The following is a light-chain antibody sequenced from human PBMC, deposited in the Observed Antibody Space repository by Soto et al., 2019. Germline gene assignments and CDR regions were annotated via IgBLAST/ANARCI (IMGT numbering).Light chain of an antibody. CDR1: QSVSSNY. CDR3: QQYDSSPYT. J-gene: IGKJ2*01. CDR2: GAS. Sequence: EIVLTQSPGTLSLSPGERATLSCRASQSVSSNYLAWYQQKPGQPPRLPIYGASSRATGIPDRFSGSGSGTDFTLTISRLEPEDFAVYYCQQYDSSPYTFGQGTKLEIK. V-gene: IGKV3-20*01.